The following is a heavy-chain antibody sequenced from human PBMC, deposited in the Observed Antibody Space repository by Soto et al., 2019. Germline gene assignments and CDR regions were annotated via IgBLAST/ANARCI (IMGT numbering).Heavy chain of an antibody. D-gene: IGHD6-6*01. CDR3: ARRDIAARPRWGMDV. V-gene: IGHV5-10-1*01. CDR1: GYSFTSYW. CDR2: IDPSDSYT. Sequence: ESLKISCKGSGYSFTSYWISWVRQMPGKGLEWMGRIDPSDSYTNYSPSFQGHVTISADKSISTAYLQWSSLKASDTAMYYCARRDIAARPRWGMDVWGQGTTVTVSS. J-gene: IGHJ6*02.